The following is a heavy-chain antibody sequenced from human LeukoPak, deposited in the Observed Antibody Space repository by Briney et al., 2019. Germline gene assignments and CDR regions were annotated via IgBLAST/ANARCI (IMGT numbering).Heavy chain of an antibody. V-gene: IGHV1-2*02. J-gene: IGHJ4*02. Sequence: ASVKVSCKASGYTFTGYYMHWVRQAPGQGLEWMGWINPNSGGTNYAQKFQGRVTMTRDTSISTAYMELSRLGSDDTAVYYCARASGFKILRIVGATERYYFDYWGQGTLVTVSS. CDR3: ARASGFKILRIVGATERYYFDY. CDR1: GYTFTGYY. D-gene: IGHD1-26*01. CDR2: INPNSGGT.